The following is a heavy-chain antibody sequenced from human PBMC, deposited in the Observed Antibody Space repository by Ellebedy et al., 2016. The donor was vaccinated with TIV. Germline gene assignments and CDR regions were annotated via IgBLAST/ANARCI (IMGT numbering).Heavy chain of an antibody. CDR2: IYLSGTT. Sequence: MPSETLSLTFAVYGGSFSGYYWSWIRPPPGKGLEWIGKIYLSGTTYNKPALTSRVTISVDTSKNQFSLRLRSVTAADTAVYYCARGPGGGAYFDYWGQGILVTVSS. V-gene: IGHV4-34*01. CDR3: ARGPGGGAYFDY. CDR1: GGSFSGYY. J-gene: IGHJ4*02. D-gene: IGHD1-26*01.